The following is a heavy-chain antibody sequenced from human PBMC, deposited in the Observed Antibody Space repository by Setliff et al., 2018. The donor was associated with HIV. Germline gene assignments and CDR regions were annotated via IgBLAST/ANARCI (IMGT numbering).Heavy chain of an antibody. CDR2: IYSGGST. CDR3: ARGGTIFGVVISNYYYMDV. Sequence: PGGSLRLSCAASGFTLSSNYMTWVRQAPGKGLEWVSVIYSGGSTYYADSVKGRFTISRDNSKNTLYLQMNSLRAEDTAVYYCARGGTIFGVVISNYYYMDVWGKGTTVTVSS. CDR1: GFTLSSNY. D-gene: IGHD3-3*01. J-gene: IGHJ6*03. V-gene: IGHV3-53*01.